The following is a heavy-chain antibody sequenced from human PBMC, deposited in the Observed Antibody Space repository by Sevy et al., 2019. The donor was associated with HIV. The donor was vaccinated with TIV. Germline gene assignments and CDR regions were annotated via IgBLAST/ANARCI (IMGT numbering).Heavy chain of an antibody. CDR1: GFTFSNAW. J-gene: IGHJ4*02. Sequence: GGSLRLSCAASGFTFSNAWMSWVRQAPGKGLEWVGRIKSKTDGGTTYYAAPVKGRFTISRDDSKNTLYLQMNSLKTEDTVVYYCTTDVYGSGSYKWGQGTLVTVSS. V-gene: IGHV3-15*01. D-gene: IGHD3-10*01. CDR2: IKSKTDGGTT. CDR3: TTDVYGSGSYK.